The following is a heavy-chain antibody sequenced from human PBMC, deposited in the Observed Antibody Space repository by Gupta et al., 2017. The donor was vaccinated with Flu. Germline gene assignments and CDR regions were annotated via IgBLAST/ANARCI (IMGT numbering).Heavy chain of an antibody. CDR3: ARDPLQSGSYHFDY. V-gene: IGHV1-3*01. Sequence: QVQLVQSGAEVKKPGASVKVPCKASGYTFTSYALHWVRQAPGQRLEWMGWFNAGNGNTKYSQKFQGRVTITRDTSASTAYMELSSLRSEDTAVYYCARDPLQSGSYHFDYWGQGTLVTVSS. CDR1: GYTFTSYA. CDR2: FNAGNGNT. D-gene: IGHD1-26*01. J-gene: IGHJ4*02.